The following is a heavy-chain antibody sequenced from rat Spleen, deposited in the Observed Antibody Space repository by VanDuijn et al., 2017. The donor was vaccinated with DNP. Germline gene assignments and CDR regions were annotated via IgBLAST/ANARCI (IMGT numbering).Heavy chain of an antibody. CDR3: TRRTISDYYNGGPFDY. Sequence: EVQLVESGGGLVQPGRSLKLSCAASGFTFSNYYMAWVRQAPKKGLEWVAFISTGGSNTYYRDSVRGRYTISRDNAKSTLYLQMDSLGSEDTATYYCTRRTISDYYNGGPFDYWGQGVMVTVSS. CDR1: GFTFSNYY. J-gene: IGHJ2*01. CDR2: ISTGGSNT. D-gene: IGHD1-1*01. V-gene: IGHV5-25*01.